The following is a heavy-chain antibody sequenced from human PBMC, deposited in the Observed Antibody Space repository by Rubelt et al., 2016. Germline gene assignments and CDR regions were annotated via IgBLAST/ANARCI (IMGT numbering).Heavy chain of an antibody. CDR1: GYTFTNYG. V-gene: IGHV1-3*01. Sequence: QVQLVQSGAEVKKPGASVKVSCKASGYTFTNYGMHWVRQAPGQRLEWMGWIDAGNGDTKYSQKLEDRDSITRDASANTAYMGLSSLRSEDTAGEYCARANHGDYEDYWGQGTLVTVSS. D-gene: IGHD4-17*01. CDR2: IDAGNGDT. J-gene: IGHJ4*02. CDR3: ARANHGDYEDY.